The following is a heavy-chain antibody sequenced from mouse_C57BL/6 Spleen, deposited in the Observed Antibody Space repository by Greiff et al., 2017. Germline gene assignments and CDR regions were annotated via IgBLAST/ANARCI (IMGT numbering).Heavy chain of an antibody. D-gene: IGHD1-1*01. CDR2: INPYNGDT. Sequence: EVQLQQSGPELVKPGDSVKISCKASGYSFTGYFMNWVMQSHGKSLEWIGRINPYNGDTFYNQKFKGKATLTVDKSSSTAHMELRSLTSEDSAVYYCAGGQIYYYGSSYYAMDYWGQGTSVTVSS. V-gene: IGHV1-20*01. J-gene: IGHJ4*01. CDR3: AGGQIYYYGSSYYAMDY. CDR1: GYSFTGYF.